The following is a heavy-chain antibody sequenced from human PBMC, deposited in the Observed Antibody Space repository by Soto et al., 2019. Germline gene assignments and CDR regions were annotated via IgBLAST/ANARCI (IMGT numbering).Heavy chain of an antibody. CDR3: AKSRFGYYDSSPLFDY. D-gene: IGHD3-22*01. CDR1: GFTFSSYA. Sequence: GGSLRLSCAASGFTFSSYAMSWVRQAPGKGLEWVSAISGSGGSTYYADSVKGRFTISRDNSKNTLYLQMNSLRAEDTAVYYCAKSRFGYYDSSPLFDYWGQGTLVTVSS. J-gene: IGHJ4*02. V-gene: IGHV3-23*01. CDR2: ISGSGGST.